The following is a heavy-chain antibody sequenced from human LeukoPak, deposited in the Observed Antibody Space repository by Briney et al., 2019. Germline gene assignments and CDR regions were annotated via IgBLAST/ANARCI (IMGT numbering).Heavy chain of an antibody. CDR3: ARGHDYGGSRNY. V-gene: IGHV3-21*01. J-gene: IGHJ4*02. Sequence: GGSLRLSCAASGFTFDSYSMTWVRQAPGKGLEWISSITTRSDYTYYTDSVEGRFTISRDNAKNSLYLQMNSLRAEDTAVYYCARGHDYGGSRNYWGQGTLVTVSS. CDR1: GFTFDSYS. CDR2: ITTRSDYT. D-gene: IGHD4-23*01.